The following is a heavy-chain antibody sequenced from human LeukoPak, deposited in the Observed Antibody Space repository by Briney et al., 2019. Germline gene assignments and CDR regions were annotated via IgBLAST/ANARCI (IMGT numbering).Heavy chain of an antibody. V-gene: IGHV3-23*01. CDR1: GFTFSNFA. CDR3: AKTGGYYDTSDLYRPDVFDI. Sequence: GGSPRLSCAASGFTFSNFAMSWVRQAPGKGLERVSAISGTGGNTIYTDSVTGRFTISRDNSKNTLYVQMNSLRAEDTAVYYCAKTGGYYDTSDLYRPDVFDIWGQGTVVTVSS. J-gene: IGHJ3*02. CDR2: ISGTGGNT. D-gene: IGHD3-22*01.